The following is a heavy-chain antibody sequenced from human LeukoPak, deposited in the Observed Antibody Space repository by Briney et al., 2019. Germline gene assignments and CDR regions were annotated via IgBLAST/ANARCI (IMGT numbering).Heavy chain of an antibody. Sequence: ASVKVSCKASGYTFTGYYMHWVRQAPGQGLEWMGRINPNSGGTNYAQKFQGRVTMTRDTSISTAHMELSRLRSDDTAVYYCARDPVYYDSSGYNDAFDIWGQGTMVTVSS. CDR1: GYTFTGYY. D-gene: IGHD3-22*01. CDR2: INPNSGGT. J-gene: IGHJ3*02. V-gene: IGHV1-2*06. CDR3: ARDPVYYDSSGYNDAFDI.